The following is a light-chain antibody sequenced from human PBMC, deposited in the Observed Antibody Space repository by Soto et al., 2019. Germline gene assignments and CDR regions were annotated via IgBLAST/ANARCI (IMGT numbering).Light chain of an antibody. CDR2: DVS. V-gene: IGLV2-14*01. J-gene: IGLJ2*01. CDR3: SSYTRSRTLV. Sequence: QSVLTQPASVSGSPGQSITISCTGTSSDVGGYNYVSWYQQHPGKAPKLMIYDVSNRPSGVSNRFSGCKSGNTASLTISGLEAEDEADYYCSSYTRSRTLVFGGGTKVTVL. CDR1: SSDVGGYNY.